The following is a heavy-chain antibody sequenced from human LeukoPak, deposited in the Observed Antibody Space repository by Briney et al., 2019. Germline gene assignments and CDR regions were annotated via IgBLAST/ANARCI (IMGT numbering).Heavy chain of an antibody. CDR2: IKQDGGEK. CDR3: ARRDPWDYYGSGSYSYFDY. J-gene: IGHJ4*02. D-gene: IGHD3-10*01. V-gene: IGHV3-7*01. CDR1: GFTFSSYW. Sequence: GGSLRLSCAASGFTFSSYWMSWVRQAPGKGLEWVANIKQDGGEKYYVDSVKGRFTISRDNAKNSLYLQMNSLRAEDTAVYYCARRDPWDYYGSGSYSYFDYWGQGTLVTVSS.